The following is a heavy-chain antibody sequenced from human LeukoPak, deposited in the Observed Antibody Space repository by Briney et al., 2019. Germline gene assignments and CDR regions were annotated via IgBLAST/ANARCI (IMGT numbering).Heavy chain of an antibody. V-gene: IGHV3-23*01. D-gene: IGHD5-24*01. CDR1: GFTFSTYA. CDR2: ISDDGVYT. J-gene: IGHJ4*02. Sequence: GGSLRLSCAASGFTFSTYAMSWVRQAPGKGLEWVSIISDDGVYTYYAESVEGRFTTSRDNSKNTLYLQMNSPRAEDTAVYYCAKGTPRDGYNSGYFDYWGQGTLVTVSS. CDR3: AKGTPRDGYNSGYFDY.